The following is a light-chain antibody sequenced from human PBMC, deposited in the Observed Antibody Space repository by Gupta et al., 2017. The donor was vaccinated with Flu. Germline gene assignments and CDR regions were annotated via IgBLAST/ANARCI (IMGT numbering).Light chain of an antibody. J-gene: IGLJ2*01. CDR1: NIISCY. V-gene: IGLV3-19*01. Sequence: QTVTMICRGGNIISCYASQYQQKTGQQPVLLIVDKNNRPSGRPDRLSCCSYGSTAAFTTTGGQAAEEEDYYCSPLWNSGSDPVVFGGGTKLTVL. CDR2: DKN. CDR3: SPLWNSGSDPVV.